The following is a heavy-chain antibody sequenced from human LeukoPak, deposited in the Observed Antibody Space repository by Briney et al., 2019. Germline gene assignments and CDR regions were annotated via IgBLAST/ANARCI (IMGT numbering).Heavy chain of an antibody. V-gene: IGHV3-33*01. Sequence: GRSLRLSCAASGFTFSSYAMHCVRQAPGRGLDWVALIWYDGTNKYYADSVKGRFTVSRDNSKNTLYLQMNSLRAEDTAVYYCARDAAGTCLDYWGQGTLVTVSS. D-gene: IGHD1-7*01. CDR2: IWYDGTNK. J-gene: IGHJ4*02. CDR3: ARDAAGTCLDY. CDR1: GFTFSSYA.